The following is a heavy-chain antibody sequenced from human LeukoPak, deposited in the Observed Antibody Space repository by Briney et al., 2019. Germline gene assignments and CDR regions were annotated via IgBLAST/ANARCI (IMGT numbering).Heavy chain of an antibody. V-gene: IGHV3-23*01. D-gene: IGHD5-24*01. Sequence: GGSLRLSCAASGFTLSSYEMNWVRQAPGKGLEWVSGIRTDGVTTYYADSVKGRFIISRDNSKNTVYLQMNSLSAEDAAVYYCVKDDGWVQYANWGQGTLVTVSS. CDR2: IRTDGVTT. J-gene: IGHJ4*02. CDR3: VKDDGWVQYAN. CDR1: GFTLSSYE.